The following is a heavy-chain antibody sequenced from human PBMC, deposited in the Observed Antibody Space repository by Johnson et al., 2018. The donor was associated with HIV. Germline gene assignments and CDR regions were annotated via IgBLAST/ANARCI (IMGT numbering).Heavy chain of an antibody. CDR2: LSYDGSNK. CDR3: ARDRCSWGWDDAFDI. Sequence: QVQLVESGGGVVQPGGSLRLSCAASGFTFSSSAMHWVRQAPGKGLEWEAVLSYDGSNKYYADSVKGRFTISRDNSKYYLYLQMNSLRDEDTGVSYCARDRCSWGWDDAFDIWGQGTMVTVSS. CDR1: GFTFSSSA. D-gene: IGHD3-16*01. V-gene: IGHV3-30*04. J-gene: IGHJ3*02.